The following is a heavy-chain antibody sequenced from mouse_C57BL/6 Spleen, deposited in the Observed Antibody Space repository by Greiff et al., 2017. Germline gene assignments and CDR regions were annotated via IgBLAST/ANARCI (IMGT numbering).Heavy chain of an antibody. Sequence: VRLQQSGAELASPGASVRMSCKASGYTFTSYTMHWVKQRPGQGLEWIGYINPSSGYTKYNQKFKDKATLTADKSSSTAYMQLSSLTSEDSAVYYCARDGYGDYWGQGTSVTVSS. CDR2: INPSSGYT. CDR1: GYTFTSYT. D-gene: IGHD2-2*01. J-gene: IGHJ4*01. V-gene: IGHV1-4*01. CDR3: ARDGYGDY.